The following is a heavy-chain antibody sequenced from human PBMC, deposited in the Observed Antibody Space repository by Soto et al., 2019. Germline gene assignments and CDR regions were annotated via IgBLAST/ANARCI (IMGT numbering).Heavy chain of an antibody. Sequence: GGSLRLSCAASGFTFSSYEMNWVRQAPGKGLEWVSYISSSVSTIYYADSVKGRFTISRDNAKNSLYLQMNSLRAEDTSVYYCARMKRGIDRAFDIWGQGTMVTVSS. D-gene: IGHD7-27*01. CDR2: ISSSVSTI. J-gene: IGHJ3*02. CDR3: ARMKRGIDRAFDI. CDR1: GFTFSSYE. V-gene: IGHV3-48*03.